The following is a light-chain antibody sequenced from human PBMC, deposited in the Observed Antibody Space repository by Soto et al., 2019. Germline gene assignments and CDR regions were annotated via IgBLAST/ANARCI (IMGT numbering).Light chain of an antibody. Sequence: EIVLTQSPATVSLSPGERATLSCRASQSVSSYLAWYQQKPGQAPRLLIYDASNRATGIPARFSGSGSGTDFTLTISSLEPEDFAVYYCQQRSNWPPGRTFGQGTKVDIK. J-gene: IGKJ1*01. CDR3: QQRSNWPPGRT. CDR2: DAS. CDR1: QSVSSY. V-gene: IGKV3-11*01.